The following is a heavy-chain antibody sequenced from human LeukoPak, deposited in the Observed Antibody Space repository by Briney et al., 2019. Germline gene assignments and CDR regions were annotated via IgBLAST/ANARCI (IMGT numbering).Heavy chain of an antibody. D-gene: IGHD2-8*01. J-gene: IGHJ4*02. CDR2: IGTAGDT. Sequence: PGGSLRLSCAASGFTFSSYDMHWVRQATGKGLEWVSAIGTAGDTYYPGSVKGRFTISRENAKNSLYLQMNSLRAGDTAVYYCARGSPPNDPYYFDYWGQGTLVTVSS. CDR1: GFTFSSYD. V-gene: IGHV3-13*01. CDR3: ARGSPPNDPYYFDY.